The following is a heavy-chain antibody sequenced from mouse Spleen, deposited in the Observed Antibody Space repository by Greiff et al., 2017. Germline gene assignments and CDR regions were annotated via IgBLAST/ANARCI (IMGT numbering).Heavy chain of an antibody. Sequence: QVQLQQSGAELVKPGASVKISCKASGYAFSSYWMNWVKQRPGKGLEWIGQIYPGDGDTNYNGKFKGKATLTADKSSSTAYMQLSSLTSEDSAVYFCAREGDYGSRAGFDYWGQGTTLTVSS. D-gene: IGHD1-1*01. V-gene: IGHV1-80*01. CDR2: IYPGDGDT. J-gene: IGHJ2*01. CDR3: AREGDYGSRAGFDY. CDR1: GYAFSSYW.